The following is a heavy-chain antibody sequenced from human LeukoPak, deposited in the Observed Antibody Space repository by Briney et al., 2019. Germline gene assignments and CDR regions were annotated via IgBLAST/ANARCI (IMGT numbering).Heavy chain of an antibody. CDR2: ISGSGGST. CDR3: AKGTLTFGGVIVQPFDY. J-gene: IGHJ4*02. CDR1: GFTFSSYA. D-gene: IGHD3-16*02. Sequence: GGSLRLSCAASGFTFSSYAMSWVRQAPGKGLEWVSAISGSGGSTYYADSVKGRFTISRDNSKNTLYLKMNSLRAEDTAVYYCAKGTLTFGGVIVQPFDYWGQGTLVTVSS. V-gene: IGHV3-23*01.